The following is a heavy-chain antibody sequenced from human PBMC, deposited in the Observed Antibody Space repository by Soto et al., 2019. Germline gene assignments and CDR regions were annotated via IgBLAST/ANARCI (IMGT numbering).Heavy chain of an antibody. V-gene: IGHV3-11*01. CDR1: GFTFSDYY. D-gene: IGHD5-18*01. Sequence: GGSLRLSCAASGFTFSDYYMSWIRQAPGKGLEWVSYISSSGSTIYYADSVKGRFTISRDNAKNSLYLQMNSLRAEDTAVYYCPSRKPWSSPSDYYGMDVWGQGTTVTVSS. CDR3: PSRKPWSSPSDYYGMDV. J-gene: IGHJ6*02. CDR2: ISSSGSTI.